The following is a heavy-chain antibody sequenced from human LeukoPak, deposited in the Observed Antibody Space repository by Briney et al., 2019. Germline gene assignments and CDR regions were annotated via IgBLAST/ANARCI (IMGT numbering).Heavy chain of an antibody. J-gene: IGHJ4*02. V-gene: IGHV3-23*01. Sequence: GGSLRLSCAASGFTFSSYSMNWVRQAPGKGLEWVSSLTGSGGNTYYADSVKGRFTISRDNSKNTLFLQMNSLRAEDTAVYYCAKYLPGTIGTLYYFDYWGQGTLVTVSS. CDR3: AKYLPGTIGTLYYFDY. D-gene: IGHD1-1*01. CDR2: LTGSGGNT. CDR1: GFTFSSYS.